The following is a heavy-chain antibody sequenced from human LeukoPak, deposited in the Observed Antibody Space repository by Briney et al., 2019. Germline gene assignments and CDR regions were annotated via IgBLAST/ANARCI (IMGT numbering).Heavy chain of an antibody. J-gene: IGHJ4*02. CDR1: GGSISSHY. V-gene: IGHV4-59*11. CDR3: ARGPRNYYFDY. Sequence: SETLSLTCTVSGGSISSHYWSWIRQPPGKGLEWIGYIYYSGSTNYNPSLKSRVTISVDTSKNQFSLHLGSVTAADTAVYFCARGPRNYYFDYWGQGTLVTVSS. CDR2: IYYSGST.